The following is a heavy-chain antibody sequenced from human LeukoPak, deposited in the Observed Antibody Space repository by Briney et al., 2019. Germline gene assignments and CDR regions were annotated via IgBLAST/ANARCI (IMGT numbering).Heavy chain of an antibody. CDR1: GFTFSSYS. Sequence: PGGSLRLSCAASGFTFSSYSMNWVRQAPGKGLEWVSYISSSSSTIYYADSVKGRFTISRDNAKNSLYPQMNSLRAEDTAVYYCAREDKPAATTMFDYWGQGTLVTVSS. V-gene: IGHV3-48*04. J-gene: IGHJ4*02. CDR2: ISSSSSTI. D-gene: IGHD2-2*01. CDR3: AREDKPAATTMFDY.